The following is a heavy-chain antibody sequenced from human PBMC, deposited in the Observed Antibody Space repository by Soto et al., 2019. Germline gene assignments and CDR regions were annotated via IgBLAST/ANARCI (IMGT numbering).Heavy chain of an antibody. CDR3: AKDGPVYVSNGYYFNWFDP. D-gene: IGHD3-22*01. CDR1: GFTFSSYG. Sequence: QVQLVESGGGVVQPGRSLRLSCAASGFTFSSYGMHWVRQAPGKGLEWVAVISYDGSNKYYADSVKGRFTISRDNSKNTLYLQMISLRAEDAAVYYCAKDGPVYVSNGYYFNWFDPWGQGTLVTVSS. V-gene: IGHV3-30*18. CDR2: ISYDGSNK. J-gene: IGHJ5*02.